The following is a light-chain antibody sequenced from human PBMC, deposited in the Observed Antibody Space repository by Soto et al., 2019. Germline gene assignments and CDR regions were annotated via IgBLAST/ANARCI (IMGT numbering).Light chain of an antibody. CDR3: QQYNSYWT. Sequence: DIQMTQSPSTLSASVADRFTITCRASQSISSWLAWYQQKPGKAPKLLIYKASSLESGVPSRFSGSGSGTEFTLTISSLQPDDFATYYCQQYNSYWTFGQGTKVEI. J-gene: IGKJ1*01. CDR1: QSISSW. CDR2: KAS. V-gene: IGKV1-5*03.